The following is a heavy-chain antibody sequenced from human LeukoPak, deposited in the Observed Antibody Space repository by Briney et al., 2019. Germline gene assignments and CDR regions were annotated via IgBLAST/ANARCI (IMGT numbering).Heavy chain of an antibody. CDR3: ARPYYYDSRIDP. Sequence: SETLSLTCTVSGGSISSGDYYWSWIRQPPGKGLEWIAYMYYSGSTYYNPSLKSQVTMSADTSKNQLSLKLSSVTAADTAVYYCARPYYYDSRIDPWGQGILVTVSS. J-gene: IGHJ5*02. D-gene: IGHD3-22*01. CDR1: GGSISSGDYY. CDR2: MYYSGST. V-gene: IGHV4-30-4*01.